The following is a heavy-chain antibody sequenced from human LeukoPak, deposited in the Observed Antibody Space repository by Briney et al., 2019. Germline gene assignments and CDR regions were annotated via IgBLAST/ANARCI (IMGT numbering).Heavy chain of an antibody. CDR2: ISSTYSTA. Sequence: GGSLRLSCAASGFXFSSYSINWVRQAPGKGLEWVSYISSTYSTAYYADSVKGRFTISRDNSKNTLYLQMNSLRGEDTAVYYCARDRGDYGDHTLDYWGQGTLVTVSS. CDR3: ARDRGDYGDHTLDY. CDR1: GFXFSSYS. V-gene: IGHV3-48*01. J-gene: IGHJ4*02. D-gene: IGHD4-17*01.